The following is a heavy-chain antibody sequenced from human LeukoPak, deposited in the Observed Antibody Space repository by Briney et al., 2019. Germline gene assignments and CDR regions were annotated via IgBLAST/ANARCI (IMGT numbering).Heavy chain of an antibody. V-gene: IGHV3-64D*08. CDR2: ISSNGGCT. Sequence: SGGSLRLSCSASGFTFSSYAMHWVRQAPGKGLEYVSAISSNGGCTFYADSVKGRFTIPRDNSKNTLYLQISSLRDEDTAVYYCVKDHAGGYFDWLLPGGWFDPWGQGTLVTVRS. CDR3: VKDHAGGYFDWLLPGGWFDP. J-gene: IGHJ5*02. CDR1: GFTFSSYA. D-gene: IGHD3-9*01.